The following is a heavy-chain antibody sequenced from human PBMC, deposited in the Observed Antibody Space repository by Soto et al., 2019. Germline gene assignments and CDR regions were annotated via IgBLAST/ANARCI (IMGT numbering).Heavy chain of an antibody. CDR2: INHSGST. J-gene: IGHJ4*02. CDR1: GGSFSGYY. Sequence: PSETLSLTCAVYGGSFSGYYWSWIRQPPGKGLEWIGEINHSGSTNYNPSLKSRVTISVDTSKNQFSLKLSSVTAADTAVYYCARKGLTTVTNWGQGTLVTVS. CDR3: ARKGLTTVTN. D-gene: IGHD4-17*01. V-gene: IGHV4-34*01.